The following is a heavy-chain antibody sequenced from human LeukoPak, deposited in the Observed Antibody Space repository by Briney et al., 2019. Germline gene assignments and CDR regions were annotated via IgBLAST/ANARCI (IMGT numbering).Heavy chain of an antibody. D-gene: IGHD3-16*01. CDR2: MSGSGDGT. J-gene: IGHJ6*03. V-gene: IGHV3-23*01. CDR1: GFAFSNFA. Sequence: GGSLRLSCAASGFAFSNFAMSWVRQAPGKGLEWVSAMSGSGDGTYYADSVKGRFTISRDNSKNTLYLQMNSLRTEDTAVYYCAKMMGQRLYDYCMDVWGKGTTVTVSS. CDR3: AKMMGQRLYDYCMDV.